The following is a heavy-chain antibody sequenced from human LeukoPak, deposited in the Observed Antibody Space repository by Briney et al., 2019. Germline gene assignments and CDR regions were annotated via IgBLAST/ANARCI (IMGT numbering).Heavy chain of an antibody. CDR2: ISAYNGNT. Sequence: ASVKVSCKASGYTFTSYGISWVRQAPGQGLEWMGWISAYNGNTNYAQKLQGRVTMTTDTSTSTAYMELRSLRSEDTAVYYCARAGIQLWLAAFDIWGQGTMVTVSS. CDR3: ARAGIQLWLAAFDI. D-gene: IGHD5-18*01. V-gene: IGHV1-18*01. CDR1: GYTFTSYG. J-gene: IGHJ3*02.